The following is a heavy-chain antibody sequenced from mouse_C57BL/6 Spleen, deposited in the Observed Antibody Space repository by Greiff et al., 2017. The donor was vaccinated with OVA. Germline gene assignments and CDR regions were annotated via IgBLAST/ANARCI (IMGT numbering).Heavy chain of an antibody. D-gene: IGHD2-1*01. CDR2: ISDGGSYT. V-gene: IGHV5-4*01. CDR3: ARDGGNYVPYFDY. J-gene: IGHJ2*01. CDR1: GFTFSSYA. Sequence: EVKLVESGGGLVKPGGSLKLSCAASGFTFSSYAMSWVRQTPEKRLEWVATISDGGSYTYYPDNVKGRFTISRDNAKNNLYLQMSHLKSEDTAMYYCARDGGNYVPYFDYWGQGTTLTVSS.